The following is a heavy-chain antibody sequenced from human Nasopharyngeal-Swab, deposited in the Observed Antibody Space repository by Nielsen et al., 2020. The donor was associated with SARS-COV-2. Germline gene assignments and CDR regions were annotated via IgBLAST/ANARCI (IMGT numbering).Heavy chain of an antibody. J-gene: IGHJ6*02. CDR3: ASGSYVYYYYGMDV. CDR2: IIPIFGTA. CDR1: GGTFSSYA. V-gene: IGHV1-69*13. D-gene: IGHD1-26*01. Sequence: SVKVSCKASGGTFSSYAISWVRQAPGQGLEWMGGIIPIFGTANYAQKFQGRVTITADESTSTAYMELSSLRSEDPAVYYCASGSYVYYYYGMDVWGQGTTVTVSS.